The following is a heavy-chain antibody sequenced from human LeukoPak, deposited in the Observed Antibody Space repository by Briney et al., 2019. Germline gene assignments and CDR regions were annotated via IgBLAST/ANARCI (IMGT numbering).Heavy chain of an antibody. Sequence: PGGSLRLSCAASGFTFSSYSMNWVRQAPGKGLEWVPSISSSSSYIYYADSVKGRFTISRDNAKNSLYLQMNSLRAEDTAVYYCARDIVVVVAASDYYGMDVWGQGTTVTVSS. CDR3: ARDIVVVVAASDYYGMDV. D-gene: IGHD2-15*01. CDR1: GFTFSSYS. V-gene: IGHV3-21*01. J-gene: IGHJ6*02. CDR2: ISSSSSYI.